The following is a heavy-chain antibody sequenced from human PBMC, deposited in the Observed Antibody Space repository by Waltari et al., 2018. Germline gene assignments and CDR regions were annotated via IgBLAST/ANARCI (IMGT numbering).Heavy chain of an antibody. Sequence: QVQLQQWGAGLLKPSETLSLTCAVYGGSFSGYYWSWIRQPPGKGLEWIGEINHSGSNNYNPDLKSRVSISVDTSQNQFSLELSSVTAADTAVYYCARGFYGGNPPDDALDIWGQGTMVTVSS. V-gene: IGHV4-34*01. J-gene: IGHJ3*02. CDR1: GGSFSGYY. CDR2: INHSGSN. D-gene: IGHD4-17*01. CDR3: ARGFYGGNPPDDALDI.